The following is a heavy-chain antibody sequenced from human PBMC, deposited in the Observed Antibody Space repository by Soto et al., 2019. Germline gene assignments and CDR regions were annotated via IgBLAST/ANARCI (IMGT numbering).Heavy chain of an antibody. Sequence: EVQLLESGGGLVQPGGSLRLSCAASGFTFSSYAMSWVRQAPGKGLEWVSIIGVGGGDRYYPESVKGRFTISRDKSRDTLYLEMNSLRDEDTAVYYCARVRVGELVWGQGTLVTVSA. J-gene: IGHJ4*02. V-gene: IGHV3-23*01. CDR3: ARVRVGELV. CDR1: GFTFSSYA. D-gene: IGHD3-10*01. CDR2: IGVGGGDR.